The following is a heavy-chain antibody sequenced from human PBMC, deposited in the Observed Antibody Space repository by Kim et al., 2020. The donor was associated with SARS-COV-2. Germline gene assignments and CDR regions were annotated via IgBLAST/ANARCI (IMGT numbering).Heavy chain of an antibody. CDR3: ARDGKGAATAMEDY. CDR2: IKQDGSEK. J-gene: IGHJ4*02. CDR1: GFTFSSYW. D-gene: IGHD2-2*01. Sequence: GGSLRLSCAASGFTFSSYWMSWVRQAPGKGLEWVANIKQDGSEKYYVDSVKGRFTISRDNAKNSLYLQMNSLRAEDTAVYYCARDGKGAATAMEDYWGQGTLVTVSS. V-gene: IGHV3-7*01.